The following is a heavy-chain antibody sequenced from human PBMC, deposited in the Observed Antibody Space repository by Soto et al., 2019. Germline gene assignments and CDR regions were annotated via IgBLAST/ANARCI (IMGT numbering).Heavy chain of an antibody. J-gene: IGHJ4*02. CDR1: GFTFTSYA. CDR2: ISAYNGAT. D-gene: IGHD3-16*01. CDR3: ARDFTGWPPDGVDS. Sequence: QVHLVQSGAEVKMPGASVKVSCKASGFTFTSYAITWVRQAPGQGLEWMGWISAYNGATNYAQNFQGRVTMTTDSSASTASTELGGLTSDDPAVYFCARDFTGWPPDGVDSWGQGTLIIVSA. V-gene: IGHV1-18*01.